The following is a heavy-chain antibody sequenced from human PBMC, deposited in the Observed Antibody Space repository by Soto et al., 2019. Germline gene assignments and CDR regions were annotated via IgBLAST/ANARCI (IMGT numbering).Heavy chain of an antibody. CDR1: GFTFSSYA. D-gene: IGHD1-26*01. Sequence: PGGSLRLSCAASGFTFSSYAMSWVRQAPGKGLEWVSAISGSGGSTYYADSVKGRFTISRDNSKNTLYLQMNSLRAEDTAVYYCAIETSSERYYYYGMDVWGQGTTVTVSS. CDR3: AIETSSERYYYYGMDV. J-gene: IGHJ6*02. V-gene: IGHV3-23*01. CDR2: ISGSGGST.